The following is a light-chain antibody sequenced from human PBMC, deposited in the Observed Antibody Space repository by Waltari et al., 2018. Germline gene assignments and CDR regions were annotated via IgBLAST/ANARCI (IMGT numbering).Light chain of an antibody. V-gene: IGKV1-5*03. Sequence: DIQMTQSPSTLSASVGDRVTITCRASQTITNWLAWYPQKPGEAPKLLIYKASTLDMGVPSRFSGSGSGTEFTLTISSLQPDDFATYYCQQYDNYPYTFGQGTKLEIK. J-gene: IGKJ2*01. CDR1: QTITNW. CDR3: QQYDNYPYT. CDR2: KAS.